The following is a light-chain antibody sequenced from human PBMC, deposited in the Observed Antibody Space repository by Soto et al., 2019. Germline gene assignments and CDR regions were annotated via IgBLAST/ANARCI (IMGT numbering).Light chain of an antibody. CDR1: QNVYTN. CDR3: QQNLNWPLT. J-gene: IGKJ1*01. Sequence: EIVMTQSPATLSVSPGERATLSCRASQNVYTNVAWYQQRPGQAPSLLIYGASTRATGVPARFSGSGSGTEFTLTISSLQSEDFAVYYCQQNLNWPLTLGQGTKVAIK. CDR2: GAS. V-gene: IGKV3-15*01.